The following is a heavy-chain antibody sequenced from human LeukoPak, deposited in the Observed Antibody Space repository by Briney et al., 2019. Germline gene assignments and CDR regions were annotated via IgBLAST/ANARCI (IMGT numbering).Heavy chain of an antibody. J-gene: IGHJ4*02. CDR2: IIPIFGTA. Sequence: SVKVSCKASGGTFSSYAISWVRQAPGQGLEWMGGIIPIFGTANYAQKFQGRVTITTDESTSTAYMELSSLRSEDTAVYYCAREVSIAVAGYYFDYWGQGTLITVSS. D-gene: IGHD6-19*01. CDR1: GGTFSSYA. CDR3: AREVSIAVAGYYFDY. V-gene: IGHV1-69*05.